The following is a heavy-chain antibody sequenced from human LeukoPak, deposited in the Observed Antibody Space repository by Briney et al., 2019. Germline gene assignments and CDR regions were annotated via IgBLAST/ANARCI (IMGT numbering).Heavy chain of an antibody. CDR3: ARAGGRIAAAGTTIKY. D-gene: IGHD6-13*01. V-gene: IGHV1-46*01. CDR2: INPSGGST. Sequence: ASVKVSCKASGYTFTSYYMHWVRQAPGQGLEWMGIINPSGGSTSYAQKLQGRVTMTGDTSTSTVYMELSSLRSEDTAVYYCARAGGRIAAAGTTIKYWGQGTLVTVSS. J-gene: IGHJ4*02. CDR1: GYTFTSYY.